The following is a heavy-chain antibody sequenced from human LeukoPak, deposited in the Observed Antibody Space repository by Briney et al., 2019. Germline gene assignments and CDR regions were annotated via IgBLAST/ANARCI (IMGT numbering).Heavy chain of an antibody. CDR2: FYVGGAT. V-gene: IGHV3-66*01. CDR3: ARDHRYCSGGSCYDLDY. Sequence: GGSLRLSCAASGFTFSAYSMNWVRQAPGKGLEWVSVFYVGGATYYADSVKGRFTISRDNSKNTLYLQMNSLRAEDTAVYYCARDHRYCSGGSCYDLDYWGQGTLVTVSS. J-gene: IGHJ4*02. D-gene: IGHD2-15*01. CDR1: GFTFSAYS.